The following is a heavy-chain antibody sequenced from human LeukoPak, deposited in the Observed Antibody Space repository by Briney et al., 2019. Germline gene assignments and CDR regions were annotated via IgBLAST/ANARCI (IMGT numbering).Heavy chain of an antibody. D-gene: IGHD6-13*01. CDR3: ARDGSSSWYVGYYYYYGMDV. CDR1: GYTFTSYD. Sequence: GASVKVSCKASGYTFTSYDINWVRQATGQGLEWMGWMNPNSGNTGYAQKFQGGVTMTRNTSISTAYMELSSLRSEDTAVYYCARDGSSSWYVGYYYYYGMDVWGQGTTVTVSS. CDR2: MNPNSGNT. V-gene: IGHV1-8*01. J-gene: IGHJ6*02.